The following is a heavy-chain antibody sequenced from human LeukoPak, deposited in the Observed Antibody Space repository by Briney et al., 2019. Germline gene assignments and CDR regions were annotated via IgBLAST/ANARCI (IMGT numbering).Heavy chain of an antibody. V-gene: IGHV3-48*04. J-gene: IGHJ4*02. Sequence: PGGSLRLSCAASGFTFSSYSMNWVRQAPGKGLEWVSYISSSSSTIYYADSVKGRFTISRDNAKNSLYLQMNSLRAEDTAVYYCARGALEYSAYDQTFDYWAQGTLVTVSS. D-gene: IGHD5-12*01. CDR3: ARGALEYSAYDQTFDY. CDR2: ISSSSSTI. CDR1: GFTFSSYS.